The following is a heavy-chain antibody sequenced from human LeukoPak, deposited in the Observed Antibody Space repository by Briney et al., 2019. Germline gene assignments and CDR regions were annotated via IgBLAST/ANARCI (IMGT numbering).Heavy chain of an antibody. CDR2: IIPIFGTA. V-gene: IGHV1-69*06. D-gene: IGHD2-2*01. J-gene: IGHJ4*02. CDR1: GGTFSSYA. CDR3: ARRTLDCSSTSCSYYFDY. Sequence: ASVKVSCKSSGGTFSSYAISWVRQAPGQGLEWMGGIIPIFGTASYAQKFQGRVTITADKSTSTAYMELSSLRSEDTAVYYCARRTLDCSSTSCSYYFDYWGQGTLVTVSS.